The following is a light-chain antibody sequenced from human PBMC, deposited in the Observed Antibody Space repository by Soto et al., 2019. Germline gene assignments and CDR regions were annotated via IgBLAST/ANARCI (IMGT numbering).Light chain of an antibody. CDR3: QQYNNWPLT. Sequence: EIAMTQYQATLSVSPGERATLSCRASQSVSSKLAWYQQKPGQAPRLLIYGASSRATGIPVRFSGSGSGTEFTLTISSLQSEDFAVYYCQQYNNWPLTSGQGTLLEI. V-gene: IGKV3-15*01. J-gene: IGKJ5*01. CDR2: GAS. CDR1: QSVSSK.